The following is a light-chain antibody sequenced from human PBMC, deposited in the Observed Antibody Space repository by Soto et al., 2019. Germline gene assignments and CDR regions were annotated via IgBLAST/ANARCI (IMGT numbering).Light chain of an antibody. CDR2: KAS. J-gene: IGKJ1*01. CDR1: QNINTW. V-gene: IGKV1-5*03. Sequence: DIQMTQSPSTVSASVGDRVTITCRASQNINTWLAWYQQKPGKAPKLLILKASSLESGVPSRFNGSGSGTEFTLTISSLQPDDLATYYCQQYNNYFWAFGQGTKVDIK. CDR3: QQYNNYFWA.